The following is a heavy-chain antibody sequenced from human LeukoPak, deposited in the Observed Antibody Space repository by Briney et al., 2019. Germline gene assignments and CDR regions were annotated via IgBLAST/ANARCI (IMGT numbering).Heavy chain of an antibody. CDR2: IYTSGST. Sequence: SETLSLTCTVSGGSFSSYYRSWIRQPAGKGLEWIGRIYTSGSTNYNPSLKSGVTMSVDTSKNQFSLKLSSETAEHTAVYYCARTPSSGWSYYFDYWGQGTLVTVSS. J-gene: IGHJ4*02. D-gene: IGHD6-19*01. CDR3: ARTPSSGWSYYFDY. CDR1: GGSFSSYY. V-gene: IGHV4-4*07.